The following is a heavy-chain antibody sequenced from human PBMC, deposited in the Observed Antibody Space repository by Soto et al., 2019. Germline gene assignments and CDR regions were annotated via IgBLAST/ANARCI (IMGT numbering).Heavy chain of an antibody. Sequence: SGPTRVNPTQTLTLTCTFSGFSLSTSGMRVSWIRQPPGKALEWLARIDWDDDKFYSTSLKTRLTISKDTSKNQVVLTMTNMEPVDTATYYCARISWGSFDYWGQGTLVTVSS. V-gene: IGHV2-70*04. CDR1: GFSLSTSGMR. D-gene: IGHD6-13*01. CDR2: IDWDDDK. J-gene: IGHJ4*02. CDR3: ARISWGSFDY.